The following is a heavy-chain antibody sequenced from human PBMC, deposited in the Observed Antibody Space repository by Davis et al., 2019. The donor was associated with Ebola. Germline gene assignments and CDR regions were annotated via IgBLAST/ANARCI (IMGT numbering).Heavy chain of an antibody. CDR1: GYTFTGYY. D-gene: IGHD2-2*02. J-gene: IGHJ5*02. V-gene: IGHV1-18*04. Sequence: ASVKVSCKASGYTFTGYYMHWVRQAPGQGLEWMGWISAYNGNTNYAQKLQGRVTMTTDTSTSTAYMELRSLRSDDTAVYYCARDQSMRVVPAAIRRFDPWGQGTLVTVSS. CDR3: ARDQSMRVVPAAIRRFDP. CDR2: ISAYNGNT.